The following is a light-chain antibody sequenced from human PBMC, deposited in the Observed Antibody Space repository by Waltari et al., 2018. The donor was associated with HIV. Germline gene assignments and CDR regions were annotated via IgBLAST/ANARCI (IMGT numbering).Light chain of an antibody. CDR3: AAWDDSLNGYV. CDR2: YDD. J-gene: IGLJ1*01. V-gene: IGLV1-36*01. Sequence: QSVLTQPPSVSEAPRQRVTISCSGRSSNIGINAVTWDQQVPGKAPKLLIDYDDLLSSGVSDRFSGSKSGTAASLAIRGLQSEDEADYYCAAWDDSLNGYVFGSGTKVTVL. CDR1: SSNIGINA.